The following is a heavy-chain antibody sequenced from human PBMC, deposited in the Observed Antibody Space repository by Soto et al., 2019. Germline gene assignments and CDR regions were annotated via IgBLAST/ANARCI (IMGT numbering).Heavy chain of an antibody. V-gene: IGHV1-2*04. CDR2: INPNSGGT. CDR1: GYTFTGYY. J-gene: IGHJ6*02. D-gene: IGHD1-1*01. CDR3: ARHLGAGTPFYYYYGMDV. Sequence: ASVKVSCKASGYTFTGYYMHWVRQAPGQGLEWMGWINPNSGGTNYAQKFQGWVTMTRDTSISTAYMELSRLRSDDTAVYYCARHLGAGTPFYYYYGMDVWAQGTTVTVSS.